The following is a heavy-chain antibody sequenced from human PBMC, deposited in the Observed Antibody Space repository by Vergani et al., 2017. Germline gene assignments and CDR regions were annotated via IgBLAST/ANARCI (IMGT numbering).Heavy chain of an antibody. CDR1: GAYVGSGGYY. Sequence: QVQLQESGPGLVKASQTLSLTCSVSGAYVGSGGYYWSWVRQRPGMGLDWIGYIYYSGTTYYNPSLESRVTISVDTSKNQFSLKLSSVTAADTAVYYCARGLRSSSWYELWGQGTLVTVSS. J-gene: IGHJ4*02. D-gene: IGHD6-13*01. CDR3: ARGLRSSSWYEL. CDR2: IYYSGTT. V-gene: IGHV4-31*03.